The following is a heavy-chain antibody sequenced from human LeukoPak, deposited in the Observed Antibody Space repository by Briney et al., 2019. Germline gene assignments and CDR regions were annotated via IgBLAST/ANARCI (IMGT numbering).Heavy chain of an antibody. J-gene: IGHJ4*02. CDR3: ARGEYYYDSRSYYGFDF. V-gene: IGHV4-59*01. D-gene: IGHD3-10*01. CDR1: GGSISNYY. Sequence: SETLSLTCTVSGGSISNYYWSWVRQPPGKGLEWIGYIYYSGSTNYNPSLKSRVTISVDTSKNQFSLKLNSVTAADTAVYYCARGEYYYDSRSYYGFDFWGQGALVTVSS. CDR2: IYYSGST.